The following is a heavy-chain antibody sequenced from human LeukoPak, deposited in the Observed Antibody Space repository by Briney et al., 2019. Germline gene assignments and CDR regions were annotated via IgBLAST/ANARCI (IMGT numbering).Heavy chain of an antibody. Sequence: PSETLSLTCTVSGGSISSYYWSWIRQPPGKELEWIGELNHSGSTNYNPSLKSRVTISVDTSKNQFSLKLSSVTAADTAVYYCARERWSYFDYWGQGTLVTVSS. D-gene: IGHD1-1*01. J-gene: IGHJ4*02. CDR3: ARERWSYFDY. V-gene: IGHV4-34*01. CDR1: GGSISSYY. CDR2: LNHSGST.